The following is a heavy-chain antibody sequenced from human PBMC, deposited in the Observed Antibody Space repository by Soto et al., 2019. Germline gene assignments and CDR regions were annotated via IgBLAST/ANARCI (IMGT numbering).Heavy chain of an antibody. CDR3: AHSADRYCSGGSCYPFDY. D-gene: IGHD2-15*01. V-gene: IGHV2-5*02. CDR2: IYSDDDK. J-gene: IGHJ4*02. CDR1: GFSLTTRGVG. Sequence: QITLKESGPTLVKTTQTLTLTCTFSGFSLTTRGVGVTWIRQPPGKALEWLAVIYSDDDKRYSPSLKSRLTTPKDTSKNHVGLTMTNMDPVDTATYYCAHSADRYCSGGSCYPFDYWGQGTLVSVSS.